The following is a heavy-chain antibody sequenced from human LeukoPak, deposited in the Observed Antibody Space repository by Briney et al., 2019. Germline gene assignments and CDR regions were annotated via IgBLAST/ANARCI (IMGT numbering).Heavy chain of an antibody. J-gene: IGHJ6*03. CDR1: GFTFDDYA. CDR2: ISWNSGSI. CDR3: AREVTRVDYYYMDV. V-gene: IGHV3-9*01. D-gene: IGHD3-10*01. Sequence: GGSLRLSCAASGFTFDDYAMHWVRQAPGKGLEWVSGISWNSGSIGYADSVKGRFTISRDNARNSLYLQMSSLRAEDTAVYYCAREVTRVDYYYMDVWGKGTTVTVSS.